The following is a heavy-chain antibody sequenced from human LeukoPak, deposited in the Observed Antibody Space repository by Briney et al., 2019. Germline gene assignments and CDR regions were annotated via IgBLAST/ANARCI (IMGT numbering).Heavy chain of an antibody. CDR3: ARAQFLEWFNAFDI. CDR2: INLNSGGT. V-gene: IGHV1-2*02. CDR1: GYTFTGYY. Sequence: ASVKVSCKASGYTFTGYYMHWVRQAPGQGLEWMGWINLNSGGTNDAQKFQGRVTMTRDTSISTAYMELSRLRSDDTAVYYCARAQFLEWFNAFDIWGQGTMVTVSS. J-gene: IGHJ3*02. D-gene: IGHD3-3*01.